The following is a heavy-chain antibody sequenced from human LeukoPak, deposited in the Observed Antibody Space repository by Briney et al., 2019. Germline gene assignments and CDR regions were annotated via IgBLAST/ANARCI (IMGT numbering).Heavy chain of an antibody. V-gene: IGHV3-21*04. Sequence: GGSLRLSCTASGLTFSTSGFNWVRQAPGKGLEWVASIGPTGSDRYHADSIKGRFTISRDNANNFLYLQMNSLRAEDTAVYYCARDRGYCSGGSCYTDYWGQGTLVTVSS. D-gene: IGHD2-15*01. CDR2: IGPTGSDR. CDR3: ARDRGYCSGGSCYTDY. J-gene: IGHJ4*02. CDR1: GLTFSTSG.